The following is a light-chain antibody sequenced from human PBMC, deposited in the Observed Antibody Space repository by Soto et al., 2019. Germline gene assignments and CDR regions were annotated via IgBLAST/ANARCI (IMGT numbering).Light chain of an antibody. CDR1: TSNIGAPYD. Sequence: QSVLTQPPSVSGAPGQWVSISCTGSTSNIGAPYDVHWYQHLPGTAPKLLIYGDNNRPSGVPDRFSGSKSGTSASLAITRLQAEDEADYYCQSYEISLHNYVFGTGTKVTVL. V-gene: IGLV1-40*01. CDR2: GDN. J-gene: IGLJ1*01. CDR3: QSYEISLHNYV.